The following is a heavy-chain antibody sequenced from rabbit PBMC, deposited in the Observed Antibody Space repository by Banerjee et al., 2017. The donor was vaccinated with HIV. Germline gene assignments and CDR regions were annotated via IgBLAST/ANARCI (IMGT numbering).Heavy chain of an antibody. CDR1: GFSFSSGYS. CDR3: ARDLTGVTGWNFNL. D-gene: IGHD7-1*01. J-gene: IGHJ4*01. V-gene: IGHV1S45*01. CDR2: IYTDNSRT. Sequence: QQQLEESGGGLVKPGGTLTLTCKASGFSFSSGYSLSWVRQAPGKGLEWIACIYTDNSRTYYASWAKGRFTISKTSSTTVSLQMTSLTAADTATYFCARDLTGVTGWNFNLWGPGTLVTVS.